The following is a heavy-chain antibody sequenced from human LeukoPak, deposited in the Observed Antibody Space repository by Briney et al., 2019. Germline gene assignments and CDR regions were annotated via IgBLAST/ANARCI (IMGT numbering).Heavy chain of an antibody. CDR3: ASGRYCSSTSCYPSGYFQH. V-gene: IGHV3-21*01. CDR2: ISSSSSYI. CDR1: GFTFSSYS. D-gene: IGHD2-2*01. J-gene: IGHJ1*01. Sequence: RPGGSLRLSCAASGFTFSSYSMNWVRQAPGKGLEWVLSISSSSSYIYYADSVKGRFTISRDNAKNSLYLQMNSLRAEDTAVYYCASGRYCSSTSCYPSGYFQHWGQGTLVTVSS.